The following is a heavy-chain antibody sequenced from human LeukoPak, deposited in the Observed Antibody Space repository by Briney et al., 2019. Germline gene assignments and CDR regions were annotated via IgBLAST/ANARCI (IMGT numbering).Heavy chain of an antibody. V-gene: IGHV4-38-2*01. CDR1: VYSISSGYY. J-gene: IGHJ4*02. Sequence: SETLSLTCAVSVYSISSGYYWGWIRQPPGKGLEWIGSIYHSGSTNYNPSLKSRDTISVDTSKNQVSLKLSSVTAADTAVYYCARRGGSGSYYKATDDYWGQGTLVTVSS. CDR2: IYHSGST. D-gene: IGHD3-10*01. CDR3: ARRGGSGSYYKATDDY.